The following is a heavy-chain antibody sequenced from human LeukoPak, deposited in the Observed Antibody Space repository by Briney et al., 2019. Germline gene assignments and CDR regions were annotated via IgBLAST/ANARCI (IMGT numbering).Heavy chain of an antibody. CDR1: GGSINSGSYY. Sequence: PSQTLSLTCTVSGGSINSGSYYWNWIRQSAGKGLEWIGYIYYSGSTNYNPSLKSRVTISVDTSKNQFSLKLSSVTAADTAVYYCARHPFYSSNYWYFDLWGRGTLVIVSS. CDR2: IYYSGST. V-gene: IGHV4-61*09. D-gene: IGHD6-13*01. CDR3: ARHPFYSSNYWYFDL. J-gene: IGHJ2*01.